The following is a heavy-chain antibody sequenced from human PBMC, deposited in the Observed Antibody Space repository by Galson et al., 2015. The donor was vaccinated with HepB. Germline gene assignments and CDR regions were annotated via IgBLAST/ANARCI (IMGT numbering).Heavy chain of an antibody. CDR2: ISYDGKQK. V-gene: IGHV3-30*18. CDR1: GFSFSRYG. Sequence: SLRLSCAGSGFSFSRYGIHWVRQAPGKGLEWVAFISYDGKQKYFADSLKVRFTVSRDNSKNTIYLQLNSLRPDDTAVYRCAKEGYIYGKGGPDNWGQGTLVTVSS. J-gene: IGHJ4*02. CDR3: AKEGYIYGKGGPDN. D-gene: IGHD4-17*01.